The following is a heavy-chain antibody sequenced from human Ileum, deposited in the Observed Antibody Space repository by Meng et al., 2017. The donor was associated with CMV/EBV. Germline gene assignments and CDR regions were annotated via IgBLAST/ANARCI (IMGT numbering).Heavy chain of an antibody. Sequence: LLESGPASVKPPETRAPTCTVSCDTGKIKHSSWAWLRQRPGQGLECIGTINYSGNSYYNPSLKSRVTLSVDTSMNQFSLRLASVTAADTAMYYCARDITNRWFYYWGQGILVTVSS. CDR2: INYSGNS. D-gene: IGHD3-10*01. CDR1: CDTGKIKHSS. J-gene: IGHJ4*02. V-gene: IGHV4-39*01. CDR3: ARDITNRWFYY.